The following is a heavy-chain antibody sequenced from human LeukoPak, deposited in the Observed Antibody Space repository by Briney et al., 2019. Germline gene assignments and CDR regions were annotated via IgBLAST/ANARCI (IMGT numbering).Heavy chain of an antibody. CDR3: ARGWYSSGFDY. D-gene: IGHD6-19*01. CDR2: IYSGGRT. J-gene: IGHJ4*02. Sequence: GGSLRLSCAASRFTVSSNYMSWVRQAPVKVLERGAAIYSGGRTYYPDSVTGQFTISRDNSKNTLYLQMNSLRAEDTAVYYCARGWYSSGFDYWGQGTLVTVSA. CDR1: RFTVSSNY. V-gene: IGHV3-53*01.